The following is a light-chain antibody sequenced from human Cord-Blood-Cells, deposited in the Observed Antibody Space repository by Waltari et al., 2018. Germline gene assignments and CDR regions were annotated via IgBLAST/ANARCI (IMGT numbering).Light chain of an antibody. Sequence: EIVMTQSQATLSVSPGERATLSCRASQRVSINLAWYQQKPGQDPRLLIYGASTRATCIPARFSGSGSGTKFTLTISSLQSEDFAVYYCQQYNNWPSWTFGQGTKVEIK. CDR2: GAS. CDR1: QRVSIN. J-gene: IGKJ1*01. CDR3: QQYNNWPSWT. V-gene: IGKV3-15*01.